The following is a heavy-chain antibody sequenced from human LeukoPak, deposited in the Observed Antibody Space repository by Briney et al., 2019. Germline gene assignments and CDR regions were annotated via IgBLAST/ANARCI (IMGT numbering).Heavy chain of an antibody. CDR3: ARDLGYYDYVWGSYRTADLAFDI. V-gene: IGHV3-7*01. CDR1: GFTFSSYW. D-gene: IGHD3-16*02. CDR2: IKQDGSEK. Sequence: PGGSLRLSCAASGFTFSSYWMSWVRQAPGKGLEWVANIKQDGSEKYYVDSVKGRFTISRDNAKNSLYLQMNSLRAEDTAVYYCARDLGYYDYVWGSYRTADLAFDIWGQGTMVTVSS. J-gene: IGHJ3*02.